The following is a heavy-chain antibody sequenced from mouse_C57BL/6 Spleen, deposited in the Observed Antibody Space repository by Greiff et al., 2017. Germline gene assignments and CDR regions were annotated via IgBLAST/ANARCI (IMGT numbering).Heavy chain of an antibody. V-gene: IGHV1-64*01. Sequence: QVQLQQPGAELVKPGASVKLSCKASGYTFTSYWMHWVKQRPGQGLEWIGMIHPNSGSTNYNEKFKSKATLTVDKSSSTAYMQLSSLTSEDAAVYCCARFIHAVGFDYWGQGTTLTVSS. CDR3: ARFIHAVGFDY. CDR2: IHPNSGST. CDR1: GYTFTSYW. D-gene: IGHD1-1*01. J-gene: IGHJ2*01.